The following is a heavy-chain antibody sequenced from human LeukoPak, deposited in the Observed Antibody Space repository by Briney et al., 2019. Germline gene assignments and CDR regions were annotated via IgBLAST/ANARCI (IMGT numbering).Heavy chain of an antibody. V-gene: IGHV3-23*01. Sequence: PGGSLRLSCAASGFTFSRYAMSWVRQAPGKGLEWVSAISGSGGSTYYADSVKGRFTISRDNSKNTLYLQVNSLRAEDTAVYYCAKDRDIVVVPPIFDYWGQGTLVTVSS. J-gene: IGHJ4*02. CDR2: ISGSGGST. CDR3: AKDRDIVVVPPIFDY. CDR1: GFTFSRYA. D-gene: IGHD2-2*01.